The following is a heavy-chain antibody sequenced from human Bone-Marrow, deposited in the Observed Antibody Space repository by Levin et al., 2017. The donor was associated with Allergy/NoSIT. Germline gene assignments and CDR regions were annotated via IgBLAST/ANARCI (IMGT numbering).Heavy chain of an antibody. CDR3: ARDPNTAEDYYMDV. CDR2: ISSTSDYI. D-gene: IGHD2-2*02. CDR1: GFTFSGHS. V-gene: IGHV3-21*01. Sequence: GGSLRLSCAASGFTFSGHSMNWVRQAPGKGLEWVSYISSTSDYIYYADSMKGRFTISRDNAKSSLYLQMNSLRAEDTAVYYCARDPNTAEDYYMDVWGKGNTVTVSS. J-gene: IGHJ6*03.